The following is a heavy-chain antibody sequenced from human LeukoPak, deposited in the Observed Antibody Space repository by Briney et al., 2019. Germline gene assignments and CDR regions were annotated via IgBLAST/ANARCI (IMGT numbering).Heavy chain of an antibody. CDR1: GFTFRSYA. D-gene: IGHD1-26*01. V-gene: IGHV3-7*03. Sequence: GGSLRLSCAASGFTFRSYAMHWVRQAPGKGLEWVANIKQDGSERYYVDSVKGRFTISRDNAKNSVFLQMNSLRAEDTAVYYCARDPNLYSGTYDTYWGQGTLVTVSS. CDR3: ARDPNLYSGTYDTY. CDR2: IKQDGSER. J-gene: IGHJ4*02.